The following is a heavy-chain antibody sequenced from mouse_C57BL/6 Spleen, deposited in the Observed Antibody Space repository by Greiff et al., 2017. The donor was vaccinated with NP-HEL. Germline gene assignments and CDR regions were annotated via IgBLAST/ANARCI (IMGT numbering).Heavy chain of an antibody. CDR1: GFTFSSYG. CDR3: ARQGGLGWYFDV. V-gene: IGHV5-6*01. CDR2: ISSGGSYT. Sequence: EVKVVESGGDLVKPGGSLKLSCAASGFTFSSYGMSWVRQTPDKRLEWVATISSGGSYTYYPDSVKGRFTIYRDNAKNTLYLQMSSLKSEDTAMYYCARQGGLGWYFDVWGTGTTVTVSS. D-gene: IGHD2-2*01. J-gene: IGHJ1*03.